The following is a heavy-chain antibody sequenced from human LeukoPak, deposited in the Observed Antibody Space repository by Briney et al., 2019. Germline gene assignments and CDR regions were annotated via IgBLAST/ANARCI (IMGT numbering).Heavy chain of an antibody. CDR1: GGSINSSSYY. CDR2: IYYSGST. J-gene: IGHJ4*02. V-gene: IGHV4-39*07. CDR3: ARMVGSSAYLDY. D-gene: IGHD6-6*01. Sequence: SETLSLTCSVSGGSINSSSYYWGWIRQPPGKGLEWIGTIYYSGSTFYHPSLKSRVAISVDTSKNQFSLNLSSVTAADTAVYYCARMVGSSAYLDYWGQGTLVTVSS.